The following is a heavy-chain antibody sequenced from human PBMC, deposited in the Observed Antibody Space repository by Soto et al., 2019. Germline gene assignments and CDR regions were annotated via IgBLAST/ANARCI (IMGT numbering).Heavy chain of an antibody. J-gene: IGHJ4*02. CDR1: GGTFSSYA. CDR2: IIPIFGTA. D-gene: IGHD3-22*01. Sequence: ASVKVSCKASGGTFSSYAISWVRQAPGQGLEWMGGIIPIFGTANYAQKFQGRVTITADESTSTAYMELSSLRSEDTAVYYCASKVDYYDSSGYFPFDYWGQGTLVTVSS. CDR3: ASKVDYYDSSGYFPFDY. V-gene: IGHV1-69*13.